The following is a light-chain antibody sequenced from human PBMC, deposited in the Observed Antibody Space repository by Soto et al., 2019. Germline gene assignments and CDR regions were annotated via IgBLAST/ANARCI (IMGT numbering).Light chain of an antibody. Sequence: DIPMTQSPSTPSGSVGDRVTITFRASQTISSWLAWYQQKPGKAPKLLIYKASTLKSGVPSRFSGSGSGTGFTLTISSLQPDDFATYYCQHYNSYSEAFGQGTKVDIK. CDR3: QHYNSYSEA. J-gene: IGKJ1*01. CDR2: KAS. V-gene: IGKV1-5*03. CDR1: QTISSW.